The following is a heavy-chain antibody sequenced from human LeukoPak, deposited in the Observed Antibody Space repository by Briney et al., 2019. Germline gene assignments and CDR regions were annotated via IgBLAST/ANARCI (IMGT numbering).Heavy chain of an antibody. V-gene: IGHV3-72*01. D-gene: IGHD6-19*01. CDR3: ATSIAVAVDY. J-gene: IGHJ4*02. CDR1: GFTFSSYG. Sequence: SGGSLRLSCAASGFTFSSYGMHWVRQAPGKGLEWVGRTRNKANSYTTEYAASVKGRFTISRDDSKNSLYLQMNSLKTEDTAVYYCATSIAVAVDYWGQGTLVTVSS. CDR2: TRNKANSYTT.